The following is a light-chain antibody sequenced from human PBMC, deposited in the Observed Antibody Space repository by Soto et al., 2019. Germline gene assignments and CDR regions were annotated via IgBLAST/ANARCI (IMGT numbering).Light chain of an antibody. V-gene: IGKV1-5*01. J-gene: IGKJ4*01. Sequence: DIQLTQSLSSLSASVGDRVTITCRASQSISSLLAWYQQKPGKAPKFLIYDVSTLKSGVPSRFSGSGSGTEFTLTISSLQPEDFATYYCQQYDSYSLTFGEGTKVDNK. CDR2: DVS. CDR3: QQYDSYSLT. CDR1: QSISSL.